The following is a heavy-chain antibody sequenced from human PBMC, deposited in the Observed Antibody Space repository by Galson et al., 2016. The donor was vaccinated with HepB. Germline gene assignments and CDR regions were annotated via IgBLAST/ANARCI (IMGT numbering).Heavy chain of an antibody. J-gene: IGHJ6*02. Sequence: SETLSLTCTVSGGSISSSSYYWGWIRQPPGKGLEWIGSIYYSGSTDYNPSLKSRVTISVDTSKNQFSLKLSSVTAADTAVYYCGRSIAAGGTYYYYNYYGMDVWGQGTTVTVSS. V-gene: IGHV4-39*01. CDR2: IYYSGST. CDR3: GRSIAAGGTYYYYNYYGMDV. D-gene: IGHD6-13*01. CDR1: GGSISSSSYY.